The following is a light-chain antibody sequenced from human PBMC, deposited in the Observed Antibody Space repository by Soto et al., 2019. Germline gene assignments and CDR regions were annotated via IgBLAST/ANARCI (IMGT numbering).Light chain of an antibody. J-gene: IGKJ4*01. CDR1: QSISSY. CDR3: EQLCSYPRT. Sequence: DIQITQSPSTLSASVGDRVTITCRASQSISSYLNWYQQKPGKAPKLLIYAASTLQSGVPSRFSGSGSGTEFSLTFCSQKPEEFAIYYCEQLCSYPRTVGGGTKVDI. V-gene: IGKV1-9*01. CDR2: AAS.